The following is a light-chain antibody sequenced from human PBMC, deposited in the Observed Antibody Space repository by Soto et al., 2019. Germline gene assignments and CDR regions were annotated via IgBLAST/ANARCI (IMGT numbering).Light chain of an antibody. CDR2: GAS. CDR3: QQYGRSYT. V-gene: IGKV3-20*01. Sequence: EILLTQSPATLSLSPGERATLSCRASQSVSSYLAWYQQKPGQAPRLLIYGASNRATGIPDRLSGSGSGTEFTLTISRMEPEDFAVYYCQQYGRSYTFGGGTKVDIK. CDR1: QSVSSY. J-gene: IGKJ4*01.